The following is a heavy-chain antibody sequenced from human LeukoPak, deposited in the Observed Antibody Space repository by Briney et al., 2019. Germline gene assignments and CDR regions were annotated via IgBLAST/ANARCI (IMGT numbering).Heavy chain of an antibody. J-gene: IGHJ4*02. Sequence: SETLSLTCSVSGYSFTSGHYWGWIRQPPGKGLEWIANIYHTGSAHYNPSLKNRVTISVDTSTNQFSLKLSSVTAADTAVDYCARYCTSTTCILRGFDYWGQGTLVTVSS. CDR3: ARYCTSTTCILRGFDY. CDR2: IYHTGSA. D-gene: IGHD2/OR15-2a*01. V-gene: IGHV4-38-2*01. CDR1: GYSFTSGHY.